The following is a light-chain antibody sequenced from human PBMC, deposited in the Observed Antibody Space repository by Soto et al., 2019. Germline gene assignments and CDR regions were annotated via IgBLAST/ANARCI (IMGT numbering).Light chain of an antibody. CDR3: SSYLGGRSVQVI. V-gene: IGLV2-14*01. CDR1: TSDIVNHNY. Sequence: QSALTQPASVSGSPGQSITISCSGITSDIVNHNYVSWYQKKPDKAPKLMIYDVRDRPSGVSDRFSGSKSGNTASLTISGPQADDEAEYYCSSYLGGRSVQVIFGGGTKLTVL. CDR2: DVR. J-gene: IGLJ2*01.